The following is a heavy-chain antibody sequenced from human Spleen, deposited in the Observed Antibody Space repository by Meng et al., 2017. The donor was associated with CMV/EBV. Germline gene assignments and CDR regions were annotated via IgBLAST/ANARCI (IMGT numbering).Heavy chain of an antibody. J-gene: IGHJ4*02. CDR2: IGAKAGGT. V-gene: IGHV3-23*01. D-gene: IGHD2-21*01. CDR3: AKYSAVGERLYYFDY. Sequence: SGLTFCDYGMSWVRQAPGKGVEWVSAIGAKAGGTYYADSVKGRFTISRDNAKNTLFLQMNSLRAEDTAVYYCAKYSAVGERLYYFDYWGQGTLVTVSS. CDR1: GLTFCDYG.